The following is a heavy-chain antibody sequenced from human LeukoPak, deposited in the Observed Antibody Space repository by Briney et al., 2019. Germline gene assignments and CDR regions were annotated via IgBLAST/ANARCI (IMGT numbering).Heavy chain of an antibody. CDR2: IYSGGST. CDR3: ARRKQRGAFDI. CDR1: GFTVSRNY. J-gene: IGHJ3*02. V-gene: IGHV3-66*02. D-gene: IGHD6-25*01. Sequence: PGGSLRLSCAASGFTVSRNYMSWVRQAPGKGLEWVSVIYSGGSTYYADSVKGRFTISRDNSKNTLYLQMNSLRAEDTAVYYCARRKQRGAFDIWGQGTMVTVSS.